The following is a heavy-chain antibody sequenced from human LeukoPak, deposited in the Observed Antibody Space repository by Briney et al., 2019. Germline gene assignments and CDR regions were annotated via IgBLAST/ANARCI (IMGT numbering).Heavy chain of an antibody. D-gene: IGHD1-14*01. CDR1: GGTFNNYA. CDR3: ASGSGAWYKEFDY. V-gene: IGHV1-69*13. J-gene: IGHJ4*02. Sequence: SVKVSCKASGGTFNNYAISWVRQAPGQGLEWMGGIIPIFGTANYAQKFQGRVTITADDSTSTAYMELNSLRSEDTAVYYCASGSGAWYKEFDYWGQGTLVTVSS. CDR2: IIPIFGTA.